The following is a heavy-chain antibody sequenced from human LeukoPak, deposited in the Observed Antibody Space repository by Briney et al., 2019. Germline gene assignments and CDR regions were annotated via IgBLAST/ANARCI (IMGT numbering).Heavy chain of an antibody. D-gene: IGHD5-18*01. CDR1: GFTVSSNY. CDR3: ARAMGQLWSFDY. J-gene: IGHJ4*02. Sequence: GGSLRLSCAASGFTVSSNYVSWVRQAPGKGLEWVSVIYSGGSTYYADSVKGRFTISRDNSKNTLYLQMNSLRAEDTAVYYCARAMGQLWSFDYWGQGTLVTVSS. V-gene: IGHV3-66*01. CDR2: IYSGGST.